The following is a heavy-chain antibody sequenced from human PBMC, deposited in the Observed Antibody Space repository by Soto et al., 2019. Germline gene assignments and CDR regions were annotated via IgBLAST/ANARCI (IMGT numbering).Heavy chain of an antibody. CDR3: ARAPILVGETTYEHYFDY. V-gene: IGHV1-69*13. CDR2: NIPIFWTA. CDR1: GGTFSNFV. Sequence: SVKVSCKASGGTFSNFVISWVRQAPGQGLEWMGGNIPIFWTANYAQKFQGRVTIIADESTGTTYMELTSLRSEDTAVYYCARAPILVGETTYEHYFDYWGQGTLVTVSS. D-gene: IGHD2-21*01. J-gene: IGHJ4*02.